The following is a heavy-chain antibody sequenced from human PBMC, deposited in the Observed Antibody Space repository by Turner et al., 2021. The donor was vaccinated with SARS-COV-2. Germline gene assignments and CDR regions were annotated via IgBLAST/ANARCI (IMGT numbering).Heavy chain of an antibody. Sequence: QLQLQESGPGLVKPSETLSLTRTVSGGSISSSSYYWGWIRQPPGKGLEWIGGIYYSGSTYNNSSLKSRVTMSVDTSKNQFSLKLTSVAAADTAVYYCARHSPELRGDFFDYWGQGTLVTVSS. D-gene: IGHD1-26*01. CDR2: IYYSGST. CDR3: ARHSPELRGDFFDY. CDR1: GGSISSSSYY. J-gene: IGHJ4*02. V-gene: IGHV4-39*01.